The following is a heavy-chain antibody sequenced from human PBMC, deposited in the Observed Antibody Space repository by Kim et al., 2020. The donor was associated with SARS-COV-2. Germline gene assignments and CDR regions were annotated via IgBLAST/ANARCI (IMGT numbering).Heavy chain of an antibody. Sequence: SVKVSCKASGGTFSSYAISWVRQAPGQGLELMGGIIPIFGTANYAQKFQGRVTITADESTSTAYMELSSLRSEDTAVYYCATPRHGSGSYYQSAYYYYYGMDVWGQGTTVTVSS. V-gene: IGHV1-69*13. D-gene: IGHD3-10*01. CDR2: IIPIFGTA. CDR1: GGTFSSYA. J-gene: IGHJ6*02. CDR3: ATPRHGSGSYYQSAYYYYYGMDV.